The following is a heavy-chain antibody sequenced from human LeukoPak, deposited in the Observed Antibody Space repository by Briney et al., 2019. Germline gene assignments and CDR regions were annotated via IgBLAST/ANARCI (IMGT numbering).Heavy chain of an antibody. CDR3: ARHRIESSGRGALDI. CDR2: IYYRGCT. V-gene: IGHV4-59*08. Sequence: SETLSLTCTVSGGSISSYYWSWLRQPPGKGLEWVGYIYYRGCTNYKPSLTSRITISVNTSKNQFSLTLSSVTAADTAVYYCARHRIESSGRGALDIWGQGTMVTVSS. D-gene: IGHD2/OR15-2a*01. CDR1: GGSISSYY. J-gene: IGHJ3*02.